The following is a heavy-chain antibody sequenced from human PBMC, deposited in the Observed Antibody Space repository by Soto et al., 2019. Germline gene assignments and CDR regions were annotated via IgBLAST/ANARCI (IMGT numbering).Heavy chain of an antibody. CDR2: IIPIFGTA. J-gene: IGHJ6*02. V-gene: IGHV1-69*01. Sequence: QVQLVQSGAEVKKPGSSVKVSCKASGGTFSSYAISWVRQAPGQGLEWMGGIIPIFGTANYAQKFQGRVTITADESTSTAYMELSSLRSEDTAVYYCARVVAYCSGGSCYQPNRFGYYYGMDVWGQGTTVTVSS. CDR1: GGTFSSYA. CDR3: ARVVAYCSGGSCYQPNRFGYYYGMDV. D-gene: IGHD2-15*01.